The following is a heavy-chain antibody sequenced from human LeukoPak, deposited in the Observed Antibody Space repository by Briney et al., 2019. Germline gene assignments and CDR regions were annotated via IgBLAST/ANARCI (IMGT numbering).Heavy chain of an antibody. CDR1: GFTFSSYG. V-gene: IGHV3-30*03. CDR2: ISYDGSNK. CDR3: AGETVTIRGTDGFDI. Sequence: GGSLRLSCAASGFTFSSYGLHWVRQAPGKGLEWVAVISYDGSNKHYADSVKGRFTVSRDNSKNTLYLQMNSLRAEDTAVYYCAGETVTIRGTDGFDIWGQGTMVTV. D-gene: IGHD4-17*01. J-gene: IGHJ3*02.